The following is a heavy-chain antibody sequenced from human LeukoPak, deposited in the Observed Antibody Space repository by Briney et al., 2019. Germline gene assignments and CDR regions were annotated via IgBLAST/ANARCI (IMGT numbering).Heavy chain of an antibody. CDR2: ISPGDSDT. Sequence: ESPKISCKSSGYTFTGYWIGWVRQMPGKGLEWMGIISPGDSDTRYSPSFQGQVTMSADKSINTAYLQWGSLKASDTAMYYCARGRGATVITNFDYWGQGTLVTVSS. CDR3: ARGRGATVITNFDY. V-gene: IGHV5-51*01. J-gene: IGHJ4*02. CDR1: GYTFTGYW. D-gene: IGHD4-23*01.